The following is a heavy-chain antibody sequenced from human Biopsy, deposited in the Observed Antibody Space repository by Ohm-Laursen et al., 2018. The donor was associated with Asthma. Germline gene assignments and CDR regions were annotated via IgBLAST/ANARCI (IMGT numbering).Heavy chain of an antibody. J-gene: IGHJ6*02. CDR3: ARMNTLIQAANYFSYVMDV. Sequence: PSDTLSLTCAVSGASINSGGYSWEWIWQPPGEGPELISYLFPNGATPYNPSLKSRVTISVDRSQRQFPLKVNSVTAADTAVYYCARMNTLIQAANYFSYVMDVWGQGTTVTVSS. CDR1: GASINSGGYS. V-gene: IGHV4-30-2*01. D-gene: IGHD3-9*01. CDR2: LFPNGAT.